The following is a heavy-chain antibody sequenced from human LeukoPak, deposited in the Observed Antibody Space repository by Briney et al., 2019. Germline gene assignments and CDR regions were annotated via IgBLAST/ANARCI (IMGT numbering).Heavy chain of an antibody. Sequence: GESLKISCKGSGYSFTRYWIAWVRQMPGKGLEWMGIIYPGDSDTRYSPSFQGQVTISADKSISTAYLQWSSLKASDTAMCYCARHQTIFGVPDYWGQGTLVTVSS. J-gene: IGHJ4*02. CDR1: GYSFTRYW. V-gene: IGHV5-51*01. D-gene: IGHD3-3*01. CDR2: IYPGDSDT. CDR3: ARHQTIFGVPDY.